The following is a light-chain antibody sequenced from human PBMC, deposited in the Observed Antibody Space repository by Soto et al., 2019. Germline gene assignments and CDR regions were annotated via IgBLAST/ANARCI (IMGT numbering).Light chain of an antibody. CDR3: SSYSSSSTHVV. Sequence: QSALTQPASVSRAPGSWITISCTGTSSDVGDYDYVSWYQQYPGKVPKLMLYDVTNRPSGISNRFSGSKSGNTASLTISGLQAEDEAHYYCSSYSSSSTHVVFGGGTQLTVL. CDR1: SSDVGDYDY. CDR2: DVT. J-gene: IGLJ3*02. V-gene: IGLV2-14*03.